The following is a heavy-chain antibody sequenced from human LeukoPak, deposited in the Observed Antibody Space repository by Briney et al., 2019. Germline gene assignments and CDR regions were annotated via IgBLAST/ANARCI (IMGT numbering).Heavy chain of an antibody. J-gene: IGHJ5*02. CDR1: GYTFTSYA. CDR3: ARDRDCSSTSCHYNWFDP. V-gene: IGHV1-3*01. D-gene: IGHD2-2*01. CDR2: INAGKGNT. Sequence: ASVKVSCKASGYTFTSYAMHWVRQAPGQRLEWMGWINAGKGNTKYSQKFQGRVTITRDTSASTAYMELSSLRSEDTAVYYCARDRDCSSTSCHYNWFDPWGQGTLVTVSS.